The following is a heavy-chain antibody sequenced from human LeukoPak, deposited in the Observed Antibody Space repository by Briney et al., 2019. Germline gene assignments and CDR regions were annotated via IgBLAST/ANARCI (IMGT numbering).Heavy chain of an antibody. J-gene: IGHJ3*02. D-gene: IGHD3-22*01. CDR2: IYYSGST. V-gene: IGHV4-39*01. Sequence: SETLSLTCTVSGGSISSYYWGWIRQPPGKGLEWIGSIYYSGSTYYNPSLKSRVTISVDTSKNQFSLKLSSVTAADTAVYYCARLLYYYDSSGYRAAFDIWGQGTMVTVSS. CDR1: GGSISSYY. CDR3: ARLLYYYDSSGYRAAFDI.